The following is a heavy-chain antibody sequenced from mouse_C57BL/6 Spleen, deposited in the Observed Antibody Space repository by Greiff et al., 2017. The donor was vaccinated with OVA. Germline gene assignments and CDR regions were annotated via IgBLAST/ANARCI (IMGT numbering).Heavy chain of an antibody. CDR3: ARGGKNTDGYPVVFAY. CDR1: GYTFTSYW. Sequence: QVQLQQPGAELVLPGASVKLSCKASGYTFTSYWMHWVKQRPGQGLEWIGEIDPSDSYTNYNQKFKGKSTLTGDKSSSTAYMQLSSLTSEDSAVYDCARGGKNTDGYPVVFAYWGQGTLVTVSA. CDR2: IDPSDSYT. D-gene: IGHD2-3*01. J-gene: IGHJ3*01. V-gene: IGHV1-69*01.